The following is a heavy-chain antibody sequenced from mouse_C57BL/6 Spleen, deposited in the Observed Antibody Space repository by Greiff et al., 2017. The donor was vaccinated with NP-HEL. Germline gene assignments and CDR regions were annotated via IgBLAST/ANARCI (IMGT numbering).Heavy chain of an antibody. D-gene: IGHD2-5*01. CDR2: ISDGGSYT. CDR1: GFTFSSYA. V-gene: IGHV5-4*01. CDR3: ARDNYSNYWYFDV. Sequence: EVQVVESGGGLVKPGGSLKLSCAASGFTFSSYAMSWVRQTPEKRLEWVATISDGGSYTYYPDNVKGRFTISRDNAKNNLYLQMSHLKSEDTAMYYCARDNYSNYWYFDVWGTGTTVTVSS. J-gene: IGHJ1*03.